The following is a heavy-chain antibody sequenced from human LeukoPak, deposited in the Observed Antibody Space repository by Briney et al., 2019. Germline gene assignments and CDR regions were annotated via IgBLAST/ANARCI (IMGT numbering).Heavy chain of an antibody. J-gene: IGHJ4*02. CDR2: IYYIGST. D-gene: IGHD3-22*01. CDR3: ASAYYYDSSGYYHFDY. Sequence: SQTLSLTCTVSGGSISSGGYYWSWIRQHPGKGLQWIGYIYYIGSTYYHPSLKSRVTISVDTSKNQFSLKLSSVTAADTAVYYCASAYYYDSSGYYHFDYWGQGTLVTVSS. V-gene: IGHV4-31*03. CDR1: GGSISSGGYY.